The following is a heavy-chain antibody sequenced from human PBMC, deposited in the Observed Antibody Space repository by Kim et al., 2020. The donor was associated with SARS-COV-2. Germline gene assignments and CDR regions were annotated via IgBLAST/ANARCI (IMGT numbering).Heavy chain of an antibody. J-gene: IGHJ5*02. V-gene: IGHV4-34*01. CDR1: GGSFSGYY. CDR3: ARDPPITIVGVVIGAFDP. D-gene: IGHD3-3*01. CDR2: INHSGST. Sequence: SETLSLTCAVYGGSFSGYYWSWIRQPPGKGLEWIGEINHSGSTNYNPSLKSRVTISVDTSKNQFSLKLSSVTAADTAVYYCARDPPITIVGVVIGAFDPWGQGTLVTVSS.